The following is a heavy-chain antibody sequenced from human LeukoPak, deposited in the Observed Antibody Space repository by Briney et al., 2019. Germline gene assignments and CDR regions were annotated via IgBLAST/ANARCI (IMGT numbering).Heavy chain of an antibody. V-gene: IGHV3-74*01. CDR2: INSDGSST. J-gene: IGHJ4*02. CDR1: GFTFSSYW. Sequence: GGSLRLSCAASGFTFSSYWMHWVCQAPGKGLVWVSRINSDGSSTSYADSVKGRFTISRDNAKNTLYLQMNSLRAEDTAVYYCARSGYCSSTSCSPFDYWGQGTLVTVSS. D-gene: IGHD2-2*01. CDR3: ARSGYCSSTSCSPFDY.